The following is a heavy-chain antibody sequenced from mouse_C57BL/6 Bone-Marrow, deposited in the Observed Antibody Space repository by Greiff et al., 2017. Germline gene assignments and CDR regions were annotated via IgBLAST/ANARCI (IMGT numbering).Heavy chain of an antibody. J-gene: IGHJ3*01. CDR1: GFTFSSYG. D-gene: IGHD1-2*01. Sequence: DVMLVESGGDLVKPGGSLKLSCAASGFTFSSYGMSWVRQTPDKRLEWVATISSGGSYTYYPDSVKGRFTISRDNAKNTLYLQMSSLKSEDTAMYYCARRDTALSPWFAYWGQGTLVTVSA. CDR3: ARRDTALSPWFAY. CDR2: ISSGGSYT. V-gene: IGHV5-6*02.